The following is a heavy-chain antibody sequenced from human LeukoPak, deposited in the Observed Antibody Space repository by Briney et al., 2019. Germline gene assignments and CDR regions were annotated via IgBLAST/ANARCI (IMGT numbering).Heavy chain of an antibody. D-gene: IGHD6-19*01. CDR1: GVTFSNYC. J-gene: IGHJ4*02. CDR2: IHTDGTIK. V-gene: IGHV3-74*01. Sequence: AGTLRLSCAASGVTFSNYCRFWVREAPGKGVESVARIHTDGTIKNYAASVKRRFTVSRDTADNTMFLQMNSVRDGDTVVYYCATKQWLAPPPDSWGQGTPVTVSS. CDR3: ATKQWLAPPPDS.